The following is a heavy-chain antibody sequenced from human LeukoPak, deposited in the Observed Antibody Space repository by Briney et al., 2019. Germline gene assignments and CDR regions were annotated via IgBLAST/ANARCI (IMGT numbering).Heavy chain of an antibody. CDR1: GFTFSSYG. CDR2: ISYDGSNK. Sequence: GGSLRLSCAASGFTFSSYGMHWVRQAPGKGLEWVAVISYDGSNKYYADSVKGRFTISRDNSKNTLYLQMNSLRAEDTAVYYCAREARFARYFDWLLGGGFDYWGQGTLVTVSS. V-gene: IGHV3-30*03. J-gene: IGHJ4*02. CDR3: AREARFARYFDWLLGGGFDY. D-gene: IGHD3-9*01.